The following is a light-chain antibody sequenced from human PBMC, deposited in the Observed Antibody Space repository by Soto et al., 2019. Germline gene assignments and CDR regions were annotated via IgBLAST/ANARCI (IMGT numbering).Light chain of an antibody. CDR2: EGS. Sequence: QSVLTQPASVSGSPGQSISFSCAGSNSDVGSSVYVSWYRQHPGKAPQLMIYEGSKRPSGVSNRFSGSKSGNTASLTISGLQAEDEADYYCCSYAGSWVFGGGTKVTVL. CDR3: CSYAGSWV. CDR1: NSDVGSSVY. V-gene: IGLV2-23*01. J-gene: IGLJ3*02.